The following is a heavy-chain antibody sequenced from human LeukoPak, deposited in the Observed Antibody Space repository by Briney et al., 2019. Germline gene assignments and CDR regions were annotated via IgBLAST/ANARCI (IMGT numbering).Heavy chain of an antibody. Sequence: GGSLRLSCAASGFTFSSYAMHWVRQAPGKGLQWVTFIRYDGSNTYYTDSVKGRFTISRDNSKNTLYLQMNSLRAEDTALYYCAKDWYYYGSGTYFPDSWGQGTLVTVSS. V-gene: IGHV3-30*02. D-gene: IGHD3-10*01. CDR2: IRYDGSNT. CDR3: AKDWYYYGSGTYFPDS. CDR1: GFTFSSYA. J-gene: IGHJ4*02.